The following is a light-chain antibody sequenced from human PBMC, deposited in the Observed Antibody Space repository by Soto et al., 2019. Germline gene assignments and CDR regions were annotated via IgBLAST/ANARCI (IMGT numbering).Light chain of an antibody. CDR2: GAS. V-gene: IGKV3-20*01. Sequence: EIVLTQSPGSLSSSPGERATLSCRASQSLSSSYLAWYQQKPGQAPRLLIYGASSRATGIPDRFSGSGSGTDFTLTISRLEPEDFAVYYCQQYDSSPPITFGQGTRLEIK. J-gene: IGKJ5*01. CDR1: QSLSSSY. CDR3: QQYDSSPPIT.